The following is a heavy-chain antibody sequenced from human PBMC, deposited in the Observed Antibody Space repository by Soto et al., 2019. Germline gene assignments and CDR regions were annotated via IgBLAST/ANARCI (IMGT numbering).Heavy chain of an antibody. CDR1: GYSFTSYW. CDR2: IYPGDSDT. D-gene: IGHD6-6*01. V-gene: IGHV5-51*01. J-gene: IGHJ6*02. Sequence: GESLKISCKGSGYSFTSYWIGWVRQMPGKGLEWMGIIYPGDSDTRYSPSFQGQVTISADKSISTAYLQWSSLKASDTAMYYCARLGGMEYSSSSAYYYGMDVWGQGTTVTVSS. CDR3: ARLGGMEYSSSSAYYYGMDV.